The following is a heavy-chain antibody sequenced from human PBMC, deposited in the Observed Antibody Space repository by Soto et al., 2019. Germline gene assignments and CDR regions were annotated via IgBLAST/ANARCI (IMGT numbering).Heavy chain of an antibody. Sequence: GGSLRLSCAASGFTFSSYAMSWVRQAPGKGLEWVSAISGSCCSTYYADSVKGRFTISRDKSKNTLYLQMNSLRAEDTAVYYCAKDRELVVVITDDAFDIWGQGTMVTVSS. V-gene: IGHV3-23*01. J-gene: IGHJ3*02. D-gene: IGHD3-22*01. CDR1: GFTFSSYA. CDR2: ISGSCCST. CDR3: AKDRELVVVITDDAFDI.